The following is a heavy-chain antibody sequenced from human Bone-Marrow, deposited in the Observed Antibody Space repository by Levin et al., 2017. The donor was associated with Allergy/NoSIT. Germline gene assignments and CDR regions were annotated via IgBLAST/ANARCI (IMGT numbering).Heavy chain of an antibody. CDR2: IYYTGTTY. J-gene: IGHJ4*01. Sequence: RASETLSLTCSVSGGSLSSYYWSWVRQSPEKGLEWIGYIYYTGTTYYYNPSLESRVTLSVDTSKNQFSLKLSSVTAADTAVYYCAKIWGGYYFDYWGHGILVTVSS. CDR1: GGSLSSYY. CDR3: AKIWGGYYFDY. D-gene: IGHD3-10*01. V-gene: IGHV4-59*03.